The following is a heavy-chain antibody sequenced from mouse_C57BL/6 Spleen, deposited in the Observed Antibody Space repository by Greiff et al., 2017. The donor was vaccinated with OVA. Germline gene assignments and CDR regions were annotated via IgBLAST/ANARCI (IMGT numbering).Heavy chain of an antibody. CDR2: IYPGSGNT. V-gene: IGHV1-76*01. CDR1: GYTFTDYY. CDR3: ARDDDYDLAWFAY. J-gene: IGHJ3*01. Sequence: QVQLQQSGAELVRPGASVKLSCKASGYTFTDYYINWVKQRPGQGLEWIARIYPGSGNTYYNEKFKGKATLTAEKSSSTAYMQLSSLTSEDSAVYVCARDDDYDLAWFAYWGQGTLVTVSA. D-gene: IGHD2-4*01.